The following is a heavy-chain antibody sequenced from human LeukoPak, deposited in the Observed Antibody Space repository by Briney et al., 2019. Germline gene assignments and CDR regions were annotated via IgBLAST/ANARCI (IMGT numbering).Heavy chain of an antibody. V-gene: IGHV4-34*01. CDR3: ARAPSTEESY. CDR2: INHSGST. Sequence: SETLSLTCAVYGGSFSGYYWSWIRQPPGKGLEWIGEINHSGSTNYNPSLRSRVTISVDTSKNQFSLELSSVTAADTAVYYCARAPSTEESYWGQGTLVTVSS. J-gene: IGHJ4*02. CDR1: GGSFSGYY.